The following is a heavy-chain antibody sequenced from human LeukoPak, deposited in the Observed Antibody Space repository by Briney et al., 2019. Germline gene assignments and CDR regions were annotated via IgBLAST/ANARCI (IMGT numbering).Heavy chain of an antibody. CDR3: ARAPDSDSGYDYFDY. Sequence: RGESLKISCKGSGYTFTNHWISWVRQMPGKGLEWMGKIDPSDSYTNYSPSFQGHVTISADKSISTAYLQWSSPKASDTAMYYCARAPDSDSGYDYFDYWGQGTLVTVSS. D-gene: IGHD5-12*01. CDR1: GYTFTNHW. V-gene: IGHV5-10-1*01. CDR2: IDPSDSYT. J-gene: IGHJ4*02.